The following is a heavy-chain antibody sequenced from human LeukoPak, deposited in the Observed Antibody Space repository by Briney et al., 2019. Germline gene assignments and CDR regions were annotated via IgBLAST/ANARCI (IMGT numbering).Heavy chain of an antibody. CDR3: ARGSITMVRGVIRYYYYMDV. CDR2: INHSGST. D-gene: IGHD3-10*01. J-gene: IGHJ6*03. CDR1: GGSFSGYY. Sequence: SETLSLTCAVYGGSFSGYYWSWLRQPPGKGLEWIGEINHSGSTNYNPSLKSRVTISVDTSKNQFSLKLSSVTAADTAVYYCARGSITMVRGVIRYYYYMDVWGKGTTVTVSS. V-gene: IGHV4-34*01.